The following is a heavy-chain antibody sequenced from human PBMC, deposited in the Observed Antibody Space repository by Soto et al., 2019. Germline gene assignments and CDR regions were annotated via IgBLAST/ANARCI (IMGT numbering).Heavy chain of an antibody. D-gene: IGHD4-17*01. Sequence: QVQLVQSGAEVKKPGASVKVSCKASGYTFTSYYMHWVRQAPGQGLEWMGIINPSGGSTSYAQKFQGRVTMTRDTSTSTVYMELSSLRSEDTAVYYCARDLVLDYGDLTDYYYYGMDVWGQGTTVTVSS. CDR1: GYTFTSYY. J-gene: IGHJ6*02. CDR3: ARDLVLDYGDLTDYYYYGMDV. V-gene: IGHV1-46*01. CDR2: INPSGGST.